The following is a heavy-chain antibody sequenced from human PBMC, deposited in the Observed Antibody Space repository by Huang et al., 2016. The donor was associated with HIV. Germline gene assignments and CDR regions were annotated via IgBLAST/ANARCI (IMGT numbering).Heavy chain of an antibody. CDR3: ARGQGGYYYYYIGV. J-gene: IGHJ6*03. CDR2: INHSEST. Sequence: WIRQPPGKGLEWIGEINHSESTNYNPALKSRVTISSDTSRNQFSLRLTSVTAADTAVYYCARGQGGYYYYYIGVLGKGTTVTVSS. V-gene: IGHV4-34*01.